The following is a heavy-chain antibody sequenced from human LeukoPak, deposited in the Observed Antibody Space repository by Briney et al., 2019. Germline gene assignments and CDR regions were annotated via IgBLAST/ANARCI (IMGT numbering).Heavy chain of an antibody. V-gene: IGHV3-48*01. J-gene: IGHJ4*02. D-gene: IGHD2/OR15-2a*01. CDR1: GFTFSSYN. CDR2: ISSTSGTI. Sequence: GGSLRLSCAASGFTFSSYNMNWVRQAPGKGLEWVSYISSTSGTIDYADSVKGRFTISRDNAKTSLYLQMSSLRAEDTAVYYCTSRGTLYGYWGQGTLVSVSS. CDR3: TSRGTLYGY.